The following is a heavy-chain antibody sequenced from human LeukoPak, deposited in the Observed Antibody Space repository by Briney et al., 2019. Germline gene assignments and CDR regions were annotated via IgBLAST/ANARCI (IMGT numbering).Heavy chain of an antibody. CDR2: IYSGGST. CDR1: GFTVSSNY. J-gene: IGHJ6*02. V-gene: IGHV3-53*01. Sequence: GWSLRLSCAASGFTVSSNYMSWVRQAPGKGVEGVSVIYSGGSTNYAHSVKGRFTISQDHSKNTLYLQLNSLRAEDTAVYYCAREEDVWGQGTTVTVSS. CDR3: AREEDV.